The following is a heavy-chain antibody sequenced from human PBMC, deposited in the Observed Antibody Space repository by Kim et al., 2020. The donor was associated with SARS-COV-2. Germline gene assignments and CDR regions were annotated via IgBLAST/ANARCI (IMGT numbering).Heavy chain of an antibody. CDR1: GFTFSSYA. Sequence: GGSLRLSCEASGFTFSSYAMSWVRQAPGKGLEWVSAISGSGGSTYYADSVKGRFTISRDNSKNTLYLQMNSLRAEDTAVYYCAKDLNTMIVVVITTGHDAFDIWGQGTMVTVSS. CDR3: AKDLNTMIVVVITTGHDAFDI. D-gene: IGHD3-22*01. V-gene: IGHV3-23*01. CDR2: ISGSGGST. J-gene: IGHJ3*02.